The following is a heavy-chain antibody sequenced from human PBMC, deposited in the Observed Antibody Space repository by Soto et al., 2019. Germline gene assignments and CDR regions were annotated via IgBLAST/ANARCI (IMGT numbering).Heavy chain of an antibody. CDR2: IHYSGST. V-gene: IGHV4-59*01. D-gene: IGHD1-26*01. CDR1: GGPISGYY. CDR3: ARYTDTYYSY. J-gene: IGHJ4*02. Sequence: SETLSLTCTVSGGPISGYYWSWVRQSPGKGLEWIGYIHYSGSTKYNPPLKSRVTMSVDTSKNQFSLSLISLTAADTAVYYCARYTDTYYSYWGQGTPVTVSS.